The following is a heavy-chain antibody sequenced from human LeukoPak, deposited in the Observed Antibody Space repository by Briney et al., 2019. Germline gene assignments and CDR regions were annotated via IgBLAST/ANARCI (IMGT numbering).Heavy chain of an antibody. CDR1: GFTVSSNY. D-gene: IGHD3-10*01. V-gene: IGHV3-53*01. CDR3: ARYYRDGSGSYYRHFDY. J-gene: IGHJ4*02. Sequence: GGSLRLSCTASGFTVSSNYLSWVRQAPAQGLEWVSVIYIGSSTYYADSVKDRFPISRDNFTNEVYLKMNSLRLGDTAVYYSARYYRDGSGSYYRHFDYWGQGTLVTVSS. CDR2: IYIGSST.